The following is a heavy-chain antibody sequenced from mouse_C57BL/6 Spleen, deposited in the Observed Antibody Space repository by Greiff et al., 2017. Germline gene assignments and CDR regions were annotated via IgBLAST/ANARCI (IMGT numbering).Heavy chain of an antibody. CDR2: IDPEDGET. V-gene: IGHV14-2*01. CDR3: ASDYDVRGCDY. CDR1: GFNIKDYY. Sequence: VQLQQSGAELVKPGASVKLSCTASGFNIKDYYMHWVKQRTEQGLEWIGRIDPEDGETKYAPQFQGKATITADTSSNTAYLQLSSLTSEDTAVYYCASDYDVRGCDYCGQGTTLTVSS. D-gene: IGHD2-4*01. J-gene: IGHJ2*01.